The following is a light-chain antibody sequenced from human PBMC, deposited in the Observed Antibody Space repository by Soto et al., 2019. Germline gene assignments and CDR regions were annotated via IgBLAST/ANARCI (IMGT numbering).Light chain of an antibody. Sequence: QSALTQPASVSGSPGQSITISCTGTSSDVGGYNYVSWYQQHPGKAPKLMIYEVSNRPSGVSNRFSGSKSSNTASLTISGLQAEDEADYYCSSYTSSSTLGYVFGTGTKVTVL. CDR2: EVS. J-gene: IGLJ1*01. CDR3: SSYTSSSTLGYV. V-gene: IGLV2-14*01. CDR1: SSDVGGYNY.